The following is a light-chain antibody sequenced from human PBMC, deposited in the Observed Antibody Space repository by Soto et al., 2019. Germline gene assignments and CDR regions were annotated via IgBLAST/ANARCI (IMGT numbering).Light chain of an antibody. J-gene: IGLJ2*01. Sequence: QSVLTQPASVSGSPGQSITISCTGSSSDVGGYNYVSWYQQHPGKAPKLLICDVTNRPSGVSNRSSGSKSGNTASLTISGLHAEDAADYYCSSFASSSPLVFGGGTKLTVL. V-gene: IGLV2-14*03. CDR3: SSFASSSPLV. CDR1: SSDVGGYNY. CDR2: DVT.